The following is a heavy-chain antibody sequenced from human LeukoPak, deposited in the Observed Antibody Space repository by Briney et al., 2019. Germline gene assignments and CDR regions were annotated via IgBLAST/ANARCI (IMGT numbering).Heavy chain of an antibody. V-gene: IGHV5-51*01. CDR3: ARRTVYGDYYFDS. Sequence: GEPLKFSLQGSGYRFTSYWIGWVRQLPGKGLEWMGIIYPGDSDTRYSPSFQGQVTISADKSISTAYLQWSSLKASDTAMYYCARRTVYGDYYFDSWGQGTLVTVSS. J-gene: IGHJ4*02. D-gene: IGHD4-17*01. CDR1: GYRFTSYW. CDR2: IYPGDSDT.